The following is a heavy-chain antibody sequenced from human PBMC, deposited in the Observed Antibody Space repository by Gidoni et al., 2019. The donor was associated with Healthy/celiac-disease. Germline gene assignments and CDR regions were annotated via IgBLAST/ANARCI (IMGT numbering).Heavy chain of an antibody. CDR3: AREYDLGGGAFDY. D-gene: IGHD3-16*01. CDR2: IWYDGRNK. V-gene: IGHV3-33*01. J-gene: IGHJ4*02. Sequence: QVQLVESGGGGVQPGRSLRRARAAAGFTLSSYGMHWVRRAPGTGLVWVAVIWYDGRNKYYAVSVKGRFTISRDNSKTTLSLQMTSLRAEDTAVYYCAREYDLGGGAFDYWGQGTLVTVSS. CDR1: GFTLSSYG.